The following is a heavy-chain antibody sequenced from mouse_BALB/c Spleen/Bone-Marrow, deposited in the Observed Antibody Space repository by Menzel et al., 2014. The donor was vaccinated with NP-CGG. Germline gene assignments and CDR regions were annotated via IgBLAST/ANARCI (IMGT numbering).Heavy chain of an antibody. CDR2: INLSSGYT. V-gene: IGHV1-4*01. D-gene: IGHD1-1*02. J-gene: IGHJ3*01. CDR1: GYTFTSYT. CDR3: ARDWTIPFAY. Sequence: VQLQESGAELARPGASVKMSCKASGYTFTSYTMHWVKQRPGQGLEWIGYINLSSGYTNYNQKFKDKATLTADKSSSTAYMQLSSLTSEDSAVYYCARDWTIPFAYWGQGTLVTVSA.